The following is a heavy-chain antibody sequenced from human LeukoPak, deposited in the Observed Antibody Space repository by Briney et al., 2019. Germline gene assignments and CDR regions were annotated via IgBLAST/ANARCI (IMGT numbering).Heavy chain of an antibody. V-gene: IGHV1-24*01. CDR1: GYTLSELS. CDR3: ARGGEGILGSGSGLIFYYVGSRYIDY. Sequence: ASVKVSCKVSGYTLSELSIHWVRQAPGKGLEWMRGFDPEDGETIYAQKFQGRVTMTEDTSTDTAYMELTSLRSEDTAVYYCARGGEGILGSGSGLIFYYVGSRYIDYWGQGTLVTVSS. J-gene: IGHJ4*02. D-gene: IGHD3-10*01. CDR2: FDPEDGET.